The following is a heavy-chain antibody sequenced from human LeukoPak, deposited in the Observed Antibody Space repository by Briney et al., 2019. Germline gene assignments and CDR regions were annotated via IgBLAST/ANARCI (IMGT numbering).Heavy chain of an antibody. CDR1: GGTFSSYA. CDR3: SRGATGGDAFHI. J-gene: IGHJ3*02. V-gene: IGHV1-69*05. D-gene: IGHD1-14*01. Sequence: SVKVSCKASGGTFSSYAIRWVRQAPGQGLEWMGRIIPIFGTANYAQKFQGRVTITTDESTSTPYRELSSRRSEHTAVYYCSRGATGGDAFHIWGQGTMVTVSS. CDR2: IIPIFGTA.